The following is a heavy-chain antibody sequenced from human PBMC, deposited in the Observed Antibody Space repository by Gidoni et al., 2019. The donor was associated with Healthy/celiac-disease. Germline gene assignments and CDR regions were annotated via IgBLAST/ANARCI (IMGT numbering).Heavy chain of an antibody. J-gene: IGHJ4*02. Sequence: EVQLVQSGAEVKTPGESLKISCKGSGYSFTSYWIGWVRQMPGKVLGWIGIIYPGYTDTRYSPSFQGQVTISADKSISTAYLQWSSLKASDTAMYYCASDYCSSTSCYRGSRYWGQGTLVTVSS. CDR3: ASDYCSSTSCYRGSRY. V-gene: IGHV5-51*01. CDR2: IYPGYTDT. D-gene: IGHD2-2*01. CDR1: GYSFTSYW.